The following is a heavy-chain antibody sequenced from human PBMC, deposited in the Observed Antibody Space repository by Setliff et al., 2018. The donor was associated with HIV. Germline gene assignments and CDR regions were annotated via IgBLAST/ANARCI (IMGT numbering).Heavy chain of an antibody. Sequence: GGSLRLSCAASGFTFSSYGMHWVRQAPGKGLEWVAFIRYDGSNKYYADSVKGRFAISRDNSKNTLHLQMNSLRAEDTAVYYCAKDHATSSWFTALLDYWGQGALVTVSS. CDR3: AKDHATSSWFTALLDY. D-gene: IGHD6-13*01. CDR2: IRYDGSNK. J-gene: IGHJ4*02. CDR1: GFTFSSYG. V-gene: IGHV3-30*02.